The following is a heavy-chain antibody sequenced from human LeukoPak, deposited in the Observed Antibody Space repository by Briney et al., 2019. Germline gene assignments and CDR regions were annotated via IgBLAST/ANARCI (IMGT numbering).Heavy chain of an antibody. CDR1: GFTFSSYW. D-gene: IGHD1-1*01. V-gene: IGHV3-74*01. CDR3: ARVSTTGTHFDY. CDR2: INSDGSST. Sequence: PGRSLRLSCAASGFTFSSYWMHWVRQAPGKGLVWVSRINSDGSSTSYADSVKGRFTISRDNAKNTLYLQMNSLRAEDTAVYYCARVSTTGTHFDYWGQGTLVTVSS. J-gene: IGHJ4*02.